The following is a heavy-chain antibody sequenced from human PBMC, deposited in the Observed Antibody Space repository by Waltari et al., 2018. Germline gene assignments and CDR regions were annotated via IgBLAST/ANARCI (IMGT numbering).Heavy chain of an antibody. D-gene: IGHD4-4*01. CDR2: IIPILGIA. Sequence: QVQLVQSGAEVKKPGSSVKVSCKASGGTFSSYTISWVRQAPGQGLEWMGRIIPILGIANYARKFQGRVTITADKATSTAYMELSSLRSEDTAVYYCARDLGGPTVTTKEDYWGQGTLVTVSS. J-gene: IGHJ4*02. V-gene: IGHV1-69*08. CDR3: ARDLGGPTVTTKEDY. CDR1: GGTFSSYT.